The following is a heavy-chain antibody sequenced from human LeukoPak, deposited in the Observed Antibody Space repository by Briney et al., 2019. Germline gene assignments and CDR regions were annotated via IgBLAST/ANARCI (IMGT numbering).Heavy chain of an antibody. D-gene: IGHD4-17*01. Sequence: GGSLRLSCAASGYTFSDYYMSWIRQAPGKGLEWVSYISSSGSTIYYADSVKGRFTISRDNAKNSLYLQMNSLRAEDTAVYYCARDRRTVTTGAFDIWGQGTMVTVSS. CDR3: ARDRRTVTTGAFDI. J-gene: IGHJ3*02. V-gene: IGHV3-11*01. CDR1: GYTFSDYY. CDR2: ISSSGSTI.